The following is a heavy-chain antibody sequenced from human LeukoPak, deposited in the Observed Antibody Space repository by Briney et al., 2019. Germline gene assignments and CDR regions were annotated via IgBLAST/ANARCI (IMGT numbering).Heavy chain of an antibody. CDR1: GFTFSSYA. D-gene: IGHD6-13*01. Sequence: PGGSLRLSCAASGFTFSSYAMSWVRQAPGKGLEWVSAISGSGGSTYYADSVKGRFTISRDNSKNTLYLQMNSLRAEDTAVYYCAKDVRSSSWYRGPYYFDYWGQGTLVTVSS. CDR3: AKDVRSSSWYRGPYYFDY. CDR2: ISGSGGST. V-gene: IGHV3-23*01. J-gene: IGHJ4*02.